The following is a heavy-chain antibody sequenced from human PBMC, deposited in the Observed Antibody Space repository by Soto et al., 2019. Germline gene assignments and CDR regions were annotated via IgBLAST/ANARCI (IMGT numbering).Heavy chain of an antibody. Sequence: TSETLSLTCTVSGGSISSGDYYWSWIRQPPGKGLEWIGYIYHSGSTYYNPSLKSRVTISVDTSKNQFSLKLSSVTAADTAVYYCASVSYFNAFDYWGQGTLVTVSS. V-gene: IGHV4-30-4*01. CDR1: GGSISSGDYY. CDR3: ASVSYFNAFDY. J-gene: IGHJ4*02. D-gene: IGHD3-9*01. CDR2: IYHSGST.